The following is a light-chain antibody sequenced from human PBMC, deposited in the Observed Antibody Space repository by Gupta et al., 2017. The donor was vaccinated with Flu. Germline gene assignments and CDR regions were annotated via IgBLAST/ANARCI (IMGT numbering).Light chain of an antibody. Sequence: DIQMTQSPSSLSASVGDRVTITCQASQDITNYLTWYRQKPGKAPELLIYDASILETGVPSRFRGGGSGTDFSFSISSLQPEDIATYYCQQYHNLPLTFGGGTKVEIK. J-gene: IGKJ4*01. CDR2: DAS. CDR3: QQYHNLPLT. V-gene: IGKV1-33*01. CDR1: QDITNY.